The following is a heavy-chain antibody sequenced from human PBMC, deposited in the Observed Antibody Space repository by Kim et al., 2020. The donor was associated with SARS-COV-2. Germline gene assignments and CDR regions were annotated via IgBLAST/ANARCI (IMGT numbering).Heavy chain of an antibody. CDR3: AKQFGGSGTSCYLDY. J-gene: IGHJ4*02. V-gene: IGHV3-9*01. D-gene: IGHD2-2*01. Sequence: DSVKGRFTISRDNAKNSLYLQMNSLRAEDTALYYCAKQFGGSGTSCYLDYWGQGTLVTVSS.